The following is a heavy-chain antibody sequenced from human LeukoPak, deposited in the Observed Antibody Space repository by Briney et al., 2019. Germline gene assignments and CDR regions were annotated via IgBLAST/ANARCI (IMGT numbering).Heavy chain of an antibody. V-gene: IGHV3-74*01. J-gene: IGHJ4*02. CDR2: INTDGSTT. CDR1: GFTFSNYW. Sequence: PGGSLRLSCAASGFTFSNYWMHWVRQAPGKGLVWVSRINTDGSTTTYADPVKGRSTISRENAKNTLYLQMNSLRAEDTAVYYCARAADYYASEIFYWGQGTLVTVSS. D-gene: IGHD3-10*01. CDR3: ARAADYYASEIFY.